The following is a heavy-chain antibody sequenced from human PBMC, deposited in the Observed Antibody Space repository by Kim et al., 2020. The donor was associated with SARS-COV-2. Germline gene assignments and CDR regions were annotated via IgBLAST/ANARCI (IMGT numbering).Heavy chain of an antibody. J-gene: IGHJ4*02. Sequence: VNGRFTISRENAKNSLYLQMNGLRAGDTAVYYCARATYDILTGYYYFDYWGQGTLVTVSS. CDR3: ARATYDILTGYYYFDY. D-gene: IGHD3-9*01. V-gene: IGHV3-13*01.